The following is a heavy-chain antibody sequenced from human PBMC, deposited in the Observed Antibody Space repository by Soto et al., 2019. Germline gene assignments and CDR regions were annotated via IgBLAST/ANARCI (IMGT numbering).Heavy chain of an antibody. V-gene: IGHV3-48*03. J-gene: IGHJ4*02. CDR3: ASEDCGDREGDC. D-gene: IGHD4-17*01. CDR2: ISSGGSSM. CDR1: GFMFRSYE. Sequence: EVQLVESGGGLVQPGGSLRLSCAASGFMFRSYEMNWVRQAPGKGLEWVSYISSGGSSMYYADSVKGRFTISRDNAKNSLYLQMNSLRGEDTSVYYCASEDCGDREGDCWGQGAMVIVSS.